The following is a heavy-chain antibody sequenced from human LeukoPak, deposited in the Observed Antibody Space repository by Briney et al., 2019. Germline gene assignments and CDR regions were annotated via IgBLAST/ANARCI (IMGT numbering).Heavy chain of an antibody. V-gene: IGHV3-23*01. CDR3: AKRENYYDSSGYHYVGAFDI. J-gene: IGHJ3*02. CDR1: GFTFSTYA. CDR2: ISGGGGSA. D-gene: IGHD3-22*01. Sequence: PGGSLRLSCEASGFTFSTYAMSWVRQAPGQGLEWMSAISGGGGSAYYADSVRGRFTISRDNSKNTVYLQMNSLRAEDTAVYYCAKRENYYDSSGYHYVGAFDIWGQGTMVTVSS.